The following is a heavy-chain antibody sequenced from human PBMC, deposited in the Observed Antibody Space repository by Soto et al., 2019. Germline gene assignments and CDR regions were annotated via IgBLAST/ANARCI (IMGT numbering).Heavy chain of an antibody. D-gene: IGHD2-8*01. V-gene: IGHV4-4*07. CDR1: GDSIGNFY. CDR2: LSASGRT. CDR3: ARGMGRYFDI. Sequence: SETLSLTCAISGDSIGNFYWSWIRQPAGKGLESLGRLSASGRTNYSPSLQSRVTMSLDRSKNRFSLRQTSVSAADTAVYFCARGMGRYFDIWGRGTLVTVSS. J-gene: IGHJ2*01.